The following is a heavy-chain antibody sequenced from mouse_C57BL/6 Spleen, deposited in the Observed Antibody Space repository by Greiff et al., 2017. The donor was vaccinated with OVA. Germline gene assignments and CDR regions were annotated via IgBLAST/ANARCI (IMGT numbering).Heavy chain of an antibody. D-gene: IGHD1-1*01. V-gene: IGHV5-9-1*02. J-gene: IGHJ3*01. CDR2: ISSGGDYI. Sequence: EVKLVESGEGLVKPGGSLKLSCAASGFTFSSYAMSWVRQTPEKRLEWVAYISSGGDYIYYADTVKGRFTISRDNARNTLYLQMSRLKSEDTAMYYCTRDEIYYGSSSFAYWGQGTLVTVSA. CDR3: TRDEIYYGSSSFAY. CDR1: GFTFSSYA.